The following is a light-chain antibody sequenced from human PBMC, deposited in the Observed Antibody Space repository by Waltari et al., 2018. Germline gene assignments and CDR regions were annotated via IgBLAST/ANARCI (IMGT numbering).Light chain of an antibody. J-gene: IGLJ3*02. Sequence: YVLTQPTSVSVDQGKTARWKCGGDNNGRKSVNGYQQKPGQAPGLVMFYDSDRPSEIPDRFSGSNSGNTATLTISWVEAGDEADYHCQVWDDVTDSGVFVGGTKLTVL. CDR2: YDS. CDR1: NNGRKS. V-gene: IGLV3-21*04. CDR3: QVWDDVTDSGV.